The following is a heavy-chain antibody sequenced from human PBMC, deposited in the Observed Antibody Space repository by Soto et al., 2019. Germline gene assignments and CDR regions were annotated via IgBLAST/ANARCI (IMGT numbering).Heavy chain of an antibody. Sequence: GASVKVSCKASGYTFTSYGISWVRQAPGQGLEWMGWINPNSGGTNYAQKFQGWVTMTRDTSISTAYMELSRLRSDDTAVYYCAREKTAMALDYWGQGTLVTVSS. V-gene: IGHV1-2*04. CDR1: GYTFTSYG. CDR2: INPNSGGT. J-gene: IGHJ4*02. CDR3: AREKTAMALDY. D-gene: IGHD5-18*01.